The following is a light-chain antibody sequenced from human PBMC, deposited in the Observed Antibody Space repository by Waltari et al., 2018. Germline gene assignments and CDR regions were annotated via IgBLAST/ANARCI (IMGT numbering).Light chain of an antibody. Sequence: SYELTQPPSVSVSPGHTARNTCSGDAWPKKYSYLYQPKSGQAPVLVIYEDIKRPSGIPERFSGSSSGTMATLTISGAQADDEADYFCYSTDSSGNDRVFGGGTKLTVL. J-gene: IGLJ3*02. CDR3: YSTDSSGNDRV. CDR2: EDI. V-gene: IGLV3-10*01. CDR1: AWPKKY.